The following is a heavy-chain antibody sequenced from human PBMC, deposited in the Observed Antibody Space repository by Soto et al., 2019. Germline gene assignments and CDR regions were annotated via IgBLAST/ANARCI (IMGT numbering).Heavy chain of an antibody. CDR1: GYTFTSCY. Sequence: ASVKVSCKASGYTFTSCYMHCVRQAPGQGLEWMGIINPSGGSTSYAQKFQGRVTMTRDTSTSTVYMELSSLRSEDTAVYYCARGADYGGTYYYYYGMDVWGQGTTVTVSS. CDR2: INPSGGST. D-gene: IGHD4-17*01. J-gene: IGHJ6*02. CDR3: ARGADYGGTYYYYYGMDV. V-gene: IGHV1-46*01.